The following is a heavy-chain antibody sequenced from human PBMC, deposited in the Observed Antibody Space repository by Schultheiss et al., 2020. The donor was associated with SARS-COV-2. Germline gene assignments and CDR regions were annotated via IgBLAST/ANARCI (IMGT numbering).Heavy chain of an antibody. V-gene: IGHV4-30-4*01. D-gene: IGHD5-24*01. J-gene: IGHJ4*02. Sequence: SQTLSLTCTVSGGSISSGNYYCSWIRQAPGKGLEWIGYIYYSGSTYYSPSLKSRVTMSLDSSKIQLSLRLTSVTAADTAVYFCARATRVESLFSVRGGSFDFWGRGALVTVSS. CDR3: ARATRVESLFSVRGGSFDF. CDR1: GGSISSGNYY. CDR2: IYYSGST.